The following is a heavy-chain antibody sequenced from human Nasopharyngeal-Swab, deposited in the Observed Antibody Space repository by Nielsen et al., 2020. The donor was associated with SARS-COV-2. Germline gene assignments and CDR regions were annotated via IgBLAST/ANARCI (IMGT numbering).Heavy chain of an antibody. CDR3: ARDSGFTFGYWIFDY. J-gene: IGHJ4*02. CDR2: VWFDGTNK. V-gene: IGHV3-33*01. Sequence: VRQAPGKGLEWVAIVWFDGTNKYYADSVKGRFTISRDSSKNTPYLQMNSLRAEDAAVYYCARDSGFTFGYWIFDYWGQGTLVTVSS. D-gene: IGHD3-22*01.